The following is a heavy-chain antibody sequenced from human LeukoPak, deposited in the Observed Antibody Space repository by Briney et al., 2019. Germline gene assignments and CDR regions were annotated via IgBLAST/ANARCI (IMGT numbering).Heavy chain of an antibody. CDR2: INTDGSGT. V-gene: IGHV3-74*01. D-gene: IGHD2-15*01. J-gene: IGHJ4*02. CDR1: GFTFRTYW. CDR3: ARHSRGGWYVFDY. Sequence: GGSLRLSCAASGFTFRTYWMHWVRQAPGKGLLWVSRINTDGSGTIYADSVKGRFTISRDNANNTLYLQMNSLRAEDTAVYYCARHSRGGWYVFDYWGQGTLVTVSS.